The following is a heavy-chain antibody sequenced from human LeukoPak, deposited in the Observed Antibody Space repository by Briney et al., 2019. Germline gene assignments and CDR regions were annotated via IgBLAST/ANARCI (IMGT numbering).Heavy chain of an antibody. Sequence: GGSLRLSCAASGFTFSFYIMNWVRQAPGKGLELVSYITSSGTIIYYADSVKGRFTISRDNAKNSLYLQMDSLRDDDTAIYYCAKIAGARGKAFDYWGQGTLVTVSS. CDR3: AKIAGARGKAFDY. CDR2: ITSSGTII. CDR1: GFTFSFYI. V-gene: IGHV3-48*02. J-gene: IGHJ4*02. D-gene: IGHD3-10*01.